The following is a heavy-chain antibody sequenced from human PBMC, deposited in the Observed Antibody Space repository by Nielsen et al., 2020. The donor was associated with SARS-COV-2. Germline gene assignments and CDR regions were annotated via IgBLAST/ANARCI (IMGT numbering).Heavy chain of an antibody. V-gene: IGHV3-7*03. D-gene: IGHD6-13*01. J-gene: IGHJ6*02. Sequence: GESLKISCAASGFTFSSYWMSWVRQAPGKGLEWVANIKQDGSEKYYVDSVKGRFTISRDNAKNSLYLQMNSLRAEDTAVYYCARVGLSSSWSLYYYYGMDVWGQGTTVTASS. CDR3: ARVGLSSSWSLYYYYGMDV. CDR2: IKQDGSEK. CDR1: GFTFSSYW.